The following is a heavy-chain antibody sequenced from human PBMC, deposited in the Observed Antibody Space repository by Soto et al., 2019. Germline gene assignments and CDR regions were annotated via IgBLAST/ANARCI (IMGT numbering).Heavy chain of an antibody. J-gene: IGHJ6*03. CDR3: ARDRSDYYGSGSFIRYYYYYMDV. Sequence: QVQLVQSGAEVKKPGSSVKVSCKASGGTFSSYTISWVRQAPGQGLEWMGRIIPILGIANYAQKFQGRVTITADNSTSTADMELSSLRSEDTAVYYCARDRSDYYGSGSFIRYYYYYMDVWGKGTTVTVSS. D-gene: IGHD3-10*01. CDR1: GGTFSSYT. V-gene: IGHV1-69*08. CDR2: IIPILGIA.